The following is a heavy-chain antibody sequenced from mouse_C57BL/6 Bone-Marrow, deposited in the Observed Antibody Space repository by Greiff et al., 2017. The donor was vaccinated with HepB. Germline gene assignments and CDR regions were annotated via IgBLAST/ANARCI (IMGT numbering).Heavy chain of an antibody. D-gene: IGHD1-1*01. CDR2: ISSGSSTI. CDR1: GFTFSDYG. V-gene: IGHV5-17*01. CDR3: ARPGTTVVAHFDY. J-gene: IGHJ2*01. Sequence: EVQGVESGGGLVKPGGSLKLSCAASGFTFSDYGMHWVRQAPEKGLEWVAYISSGSSTIYYADTVKGRFTISRDNAKNTLFLQMTSLRSEDTAMYYCARPGTTVVAHFDYWGQGTTLTVSS.